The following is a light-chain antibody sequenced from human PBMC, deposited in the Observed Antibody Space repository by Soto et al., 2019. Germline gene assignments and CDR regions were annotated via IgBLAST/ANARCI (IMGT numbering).Light chain of an antibody. CDR2: LGS. Sequence: DIVMTQSPLSLPVTPGEPASISCRSSQSLLHSNGYNYLDWYLQKTGQSPQLLIYLGSNRASGVPDRFSGSGSGTDFTLKISRVEAEDVGVYYCIQALQTPWTFGQGTKVEIK. V-gene: IGKV2-28*01. CDR1: QSLLHSNGYNY. J-gene: IGKJ1*01. CDR3: IQALQTPWT.